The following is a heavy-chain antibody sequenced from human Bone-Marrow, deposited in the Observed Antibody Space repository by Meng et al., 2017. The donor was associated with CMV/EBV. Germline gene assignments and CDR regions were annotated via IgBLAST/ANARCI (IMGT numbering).Heavy chain of an antibody. D-gene: IGHD3-22*01. Sequence: SVKVSCKASGGTFSRNAIGWVRQAPGQGLEWMGGIIPIFGTANYAQKFKGRVTITTDESTRTAYMELSSLRSEDTAVYYCARVHYDSSGYYYWWFDYWGQGTLVTVSS. V-gene: IGHV1-69*05. CDR2: IIPIFGTA. CDR3: ARVHYDSSGYYYWWFDY. CDR1: GGTFSRNA. J-gene: IGHJ4*02.